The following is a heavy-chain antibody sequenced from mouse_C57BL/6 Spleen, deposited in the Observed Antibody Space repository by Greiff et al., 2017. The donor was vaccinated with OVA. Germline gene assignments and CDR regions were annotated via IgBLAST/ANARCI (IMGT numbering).Heavy chain of an antibody. Sequence: VKLVESGPGLVAPSQSLSITCTVSGFSLTSYAISWVRQPPGKGLEWLGVIWTGGGTNYNSDLKSRLSISKDNSKSQIFLKMNSLQTDDTARYYCARNYGYGSSYGYYDFWGTGTTVTVSS. V-gene: IGHV2-9-1*01. CDR3: ARNYGYGSSYGYYDF. D-gene: IGHD1-1*01. CDR2: IWTGGGT. CDR1: GFSLTSYA. J-gene: IGHJ1*03.